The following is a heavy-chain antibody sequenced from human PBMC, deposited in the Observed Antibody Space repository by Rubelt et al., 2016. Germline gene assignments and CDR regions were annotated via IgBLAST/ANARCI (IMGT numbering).Heavy chain of an antibody. D-gene: IGHD4-17*01. Sequence: QVQLQESGPGLVKPSETLSLTCTVSGGPISSYYWSWIRQPPGKGLEWIGYIYYSGSTNYNPSLTSRVTISVDKSKNQFSLKLSAVTAADTAVYYCARSTTVSWCFDYGGQGTLVTVSS. CDR3: ARSTTVSWCFDY. V-gene: IGHV4-59*12. J-gene: IGHJ4*02. CDR1: GGPISSYY. CDR2: IYYSGST.